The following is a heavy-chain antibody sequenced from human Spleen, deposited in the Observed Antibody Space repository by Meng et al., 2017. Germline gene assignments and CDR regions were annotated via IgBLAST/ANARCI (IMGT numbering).Heavy chain of an antibody. CDR2: INRDGSEE. Sequence: GESLKISCAASGFTFSSYSMNWVRQAPGKGLEWVANINRDGSEEHFVDSVKGRFTISRDNAKNSLYLQMNSLRAEDTAVYYCAKIGVTFDVFDIWGEGTMVTVSS. CDR1: GFTFSSYS. V-gene: IGHV3-7*01. D-gene: IGHD2-21*02. CDR3: AKIGVTFDVFDI. J-gene: IGHJ3*02.